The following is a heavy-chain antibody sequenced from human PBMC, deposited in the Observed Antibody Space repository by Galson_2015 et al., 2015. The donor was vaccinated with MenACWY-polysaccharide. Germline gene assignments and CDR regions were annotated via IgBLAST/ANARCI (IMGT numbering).Heavy chain of an antibody. D-gene: IGHD7-27*01. Sequence: SLRLSCAASGLTFSNWWMTWVRQAPGKGLEWVASIKKDGSEKYYVESVKGRFTITGGNAKDSLYLQMNSLRAEDTAVYFCTRGHLGLGLWGQGTTVTVSS. V-gene: IGHV3-7*01. J-gene: IGHJ6*02. CDR3: TRGHLGLGL. CDR2: IKKDGSEK. CDR1: GLTFSNWW.